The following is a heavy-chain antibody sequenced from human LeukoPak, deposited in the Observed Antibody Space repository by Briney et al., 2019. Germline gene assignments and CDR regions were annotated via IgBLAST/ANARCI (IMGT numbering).Heavy chain of an antibody. CDR2: FDPEDGET. J-gene: IGHJ4*02. CDR3: APSLITTYYDILTGPPRD. D-gene: IGHD3-9*01. Sequence: GASVKVSCEVSGYTLTELSMHWVRQAPGKGLEWMGGFDPEDGETIYAPKFQGRVTMTEDTSTDTAYMELSSLRSEDTAVYYCAPSLITTYYDILTGPPRDWGQGTLVTVSS. V-gene: IGHV1-24*01. CDR1: GYTLTELS.